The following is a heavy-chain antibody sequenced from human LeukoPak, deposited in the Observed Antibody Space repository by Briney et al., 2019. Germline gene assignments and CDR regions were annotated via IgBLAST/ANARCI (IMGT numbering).Heavy chain of an antibody. D-gene: IGHD3-10*01. CDR2: VSYSGST. CDR3: AKSNGYGLIDI. CDR1: GGSISGSY. J-gene: IGHJ3*02. V-gene: IGHV4-59*12. Sequence: PSETLSLTCSVSGGSISGSYWNWIRQPPGKGLEWIGYVSYSGSTNYNPSLKSRVTISVDTSKNQFSLKLNSVTAADTAVYYCAKSNGYGLIDIWGQGTMVTVSS.